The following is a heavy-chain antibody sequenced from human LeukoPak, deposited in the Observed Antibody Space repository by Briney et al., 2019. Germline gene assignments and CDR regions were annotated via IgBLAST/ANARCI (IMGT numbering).Heavy chain of an antibody. J-gene: IGHJ3*02. D-gene: IGHD3-10*01. CDR3: ARDDIGGAFDI. V-gene: IGHV3-30*04. CDR1: GFTFSSYA. CDR2: ISYDGSNK. Sequence: GGSLRLSCAASGFTFSSYAMHGVREAPGKGLEWVAVISYDGSNKYYADSVKGRFTISRDNSKITLYLQMNSLRAEDTAVYYCARDDIGGAFDIWGQGTMVTVSS.